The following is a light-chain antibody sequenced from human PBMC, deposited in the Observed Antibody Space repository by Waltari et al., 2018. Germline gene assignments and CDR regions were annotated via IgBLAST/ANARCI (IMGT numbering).Light chain of an antibody. Sequence: QSTLTQPASLSGSRGQTITISRTGTSSDIGGYDFVSWYQQFPGKAPKLIIYDVNSRPSGGSERFSGFKSGNTASLTISGLQTEDEAEYYCSSYTSTNTHVVFGGGTKLTVL. CDR3: SSYTSTNTHVV. V-gene: IGLV2-14*03. CDR1: SSDIGGYDF. CDR2: DVN. J-gene: IGLJ2*01.